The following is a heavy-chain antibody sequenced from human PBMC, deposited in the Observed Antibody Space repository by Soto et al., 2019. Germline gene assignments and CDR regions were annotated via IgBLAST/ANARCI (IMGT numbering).Heavy chain of an antibody. Sequence: QVQLQQWGAGLLKPSETLSLTCAVYGGSFSGYYWSWIRQPPGKGLEWIGEINHSGSTNYNPSLKSRVTISVDTSQSQFSLKLSSVTAADTAVYYCARVPKYCSSTSCYYYYYGMDVWGQGTTVTVSS. D-gene: IGHD2-2*01. CDR2: INHSGST. CDR3: ARVPKYCSSTSCYYYYYGMDV. J-gene: IGHJ6*02. CDR1: GGSFSGYY. V-gene: IGHV4-34*01.